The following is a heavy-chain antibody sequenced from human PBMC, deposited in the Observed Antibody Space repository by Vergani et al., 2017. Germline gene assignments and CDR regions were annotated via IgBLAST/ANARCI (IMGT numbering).Heavy chain of an antibody. CDR2: ISNDGSKK. Sequence: QVQLAESGGGRVQPGRSLRLSCAASGFSFSSHAIHWVRQAPGKGLEWVAVISNDGSKKYYADSVKGRFTISRDNPKNTLDLQMNSLRTQDTAVYYCAKAGSVTSRSLQYSIYMDVWGKGTTVTVS. CDR1: GFSFSSHA. CDR3: AKAGSVTSRSLQYSIYMDV. D-gene: IGHD3-10*01. V-gene: IGHV3-30*18. J-gene: IGHJ6*03.